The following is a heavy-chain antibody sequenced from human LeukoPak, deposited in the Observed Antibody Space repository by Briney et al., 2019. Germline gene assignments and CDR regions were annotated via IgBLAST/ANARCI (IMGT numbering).Heavy chain of an antibody. V-gene: IGHV3-7*01. J-gene: IGHJ4*02. Sequence: PGGSLRLSCAGSGFTFSRYWMSWVRRAPGKGLEWVVNIKEDGSQKYYVDSVKGRFTISRDNARNSLSLQMNSLRAEDTAVYYCARGMAMVGYFDYWGQGTLVTVSS. CDR1: GFTFSRYW. CDR3: ARGMAMVGYFDY. CDR2: IKEDGSQK. D-gene: IGHD2-8*01.